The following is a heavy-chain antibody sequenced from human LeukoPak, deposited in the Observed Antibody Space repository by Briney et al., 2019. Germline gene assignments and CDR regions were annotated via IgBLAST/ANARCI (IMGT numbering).Heavy chain of an antibody. CDR1: GYTFTSYG. V-gene: IGHV1-18*01. J-gene: IGHJ4*02. D-gene: IGHD5-18*01. CDR2: ISAYNGNT. CDR3: ACNSGYRYAKIIPGGY. Sequence: GASVKVSCKASGYTFTSYGISWVRQAPGQGLEWMGWISAYNGNTNYAQKLQGRVTMTTDTSTSTAYMELRSLRSDDTAVYYCACNSGYRYAKIIPGGYWGQGTLVTVSS.